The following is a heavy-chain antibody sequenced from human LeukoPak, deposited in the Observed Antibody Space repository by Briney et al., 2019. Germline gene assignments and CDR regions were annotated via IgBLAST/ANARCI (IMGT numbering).Heavy chain of an antibody. D-gene: IGHD1-26*01. V-gene: IGHV4-61*02. CDR1: GGSISSSSYY. CDR2: IYTSGST. CDR3: ARLRGGSYAPDAYFYYGMDV. J-gene: IGHJ6*02. Sequence: PSETLSLTCTVSGGSISSSSYYWSWIRQPAGKGLEWIGRIYTSGSTNYNPSLKSRVTMSVDTSKNQFSLKLRSVTASDTAVYYCARLRGGSYAPDAYFYYGMDVWGQGTTVIVSS.